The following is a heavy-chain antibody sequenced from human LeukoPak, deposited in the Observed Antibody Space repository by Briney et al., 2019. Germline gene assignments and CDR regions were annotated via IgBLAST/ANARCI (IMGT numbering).Heavy chain of an antibody. CDR1: GGSISSYY. CDR2: IYYSGST. D-gene: IGHD5-18*01. V-gene: IGHV4-59*01. J-gene: IGHJ3*01. CDR3: ARDLGYGRAFDF. Sequence: SETLSLTCTVSGGSISSYYWSWIRQPPGKGLEWIGYIYYSGSTNYNPSLKSRVTISVDTSKNQFSLKLSSVTAADTAVYYYARDLGYGRAFDFWGQGTMVTVYS.